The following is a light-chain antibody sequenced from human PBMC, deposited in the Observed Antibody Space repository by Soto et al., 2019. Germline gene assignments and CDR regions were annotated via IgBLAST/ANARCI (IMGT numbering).Light chain of an antibody. CDR2: AVS. J-gene: IGKJ1*01. CDR1: QSVTNNY. Sequence: EIVLTQSPGTLSLSPGERATLSCRASQSVTNNYLAWYQQKPGQAPRLLIYAVSSRATGIPDRLSGSGSGTDFTLNISKLEPEDFAVYYCHQYGGSPRAFGQGTKVEIK. CDR3: HQYGGSPRA. V-gene: IGKV3-20*01.